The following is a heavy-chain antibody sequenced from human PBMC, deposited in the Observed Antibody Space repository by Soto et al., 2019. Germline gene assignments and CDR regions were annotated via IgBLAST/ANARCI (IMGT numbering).Heavy chain of an antibody. D-gene: IGHD1-26*01. CDR3: AREIGGSYYDAFDI. J-gene: IGHJ3*02. CDR1: GFTFSSYW. CDR2: IKQDGSEK. Sequence: LSLTCAASGFTFSSYWMSWVRQAPGKGLEWVANIKQDGSEKYYVDSVKGRFTISRDNAKNSLYLQMNSLRAEDTAVYYCAREIGGSYYDAFDIWGQGTMVTVSS. V-gene: IGHV3-7*01.